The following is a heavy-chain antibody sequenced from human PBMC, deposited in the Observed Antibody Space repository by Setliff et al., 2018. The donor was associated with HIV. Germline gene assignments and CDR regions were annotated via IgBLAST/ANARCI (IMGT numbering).Heavy chain of an antibody. Sequence: PSETLSLTCTVSGVSISSSSYYWGWIRPPTGKGLEWIGSIYYSGSTYYNPSLKSRVTISVDTSKNQFSLKLSSVTAADTAVYYCARAVQLGYFDYWGQGTLVTAPQ. D-gene: IGHD6-6*01. CDR2: IYYSGST. V-gene: IGHV4-39*07. J-gene: IGHJ4*02. CDR3: ARAVQLGYFDY. CDR1: GVSISSSSYY.